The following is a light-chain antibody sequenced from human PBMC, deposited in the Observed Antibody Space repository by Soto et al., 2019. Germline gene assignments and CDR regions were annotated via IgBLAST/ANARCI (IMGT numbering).Light chain of an antibody. CDR2: DAS. CDR1: PSVSSY. J-gene: IGKJ5*01. CDR3: QQRSSWPIT. V-gene: IGKV3-11*01. Sequence: PGESATLSCRASPSVSSYLAWYQHKPGQAPRLLIYDASNRATGIPARFSGSGSGTDFTLTISSLEPEDFAVYYCQQRSSWPITFGQGTRLEIK.